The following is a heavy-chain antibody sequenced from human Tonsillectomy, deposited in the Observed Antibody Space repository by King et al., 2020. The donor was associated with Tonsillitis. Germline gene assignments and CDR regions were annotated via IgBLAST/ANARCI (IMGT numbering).Heavy chain of an antibody. Sequence: QLVQSGAEVQKPGASVRVSCKASGYTFSNYGINWVRQAPAQGLEWMGWISAYNGNTNSSQKVQGRVTMTTDTSTSTASMELRSMRADDTAIYYYARDSTGDFSSFSSFDYWGQGNLVTVSS. D-gene: IGHD7-27*01. CDR1: GYTFSNYG. CDR3: ARDSTGDFSSFSSFDY. CDR2: ISAYNGNT. V-gene: IGHV1-18*01. J-gene: IGHJ4*02.